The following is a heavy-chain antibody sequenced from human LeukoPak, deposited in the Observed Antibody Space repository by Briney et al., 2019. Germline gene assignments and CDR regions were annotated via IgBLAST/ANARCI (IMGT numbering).Heavy chain of an antibody. J-gene: IGHJ6*03. CDR2: ISSSSSYI. V-gene: IGHV3-21*01. CDR1: GFTFSSYS. CDR3: ARARKVTAFRLYYYYYMDV. D-gene: IGHD2-21*02. Sequence: GGSLRLSCAASGFTFSSYSMNWVRQAPGKGLEWVSSISSSSSYIYYADSVKGRFTISRDNAKNSLYLQMNSLRAEDTAVYYCARARKVTAFRLYYYYYMDVWGKGTTVTISS.